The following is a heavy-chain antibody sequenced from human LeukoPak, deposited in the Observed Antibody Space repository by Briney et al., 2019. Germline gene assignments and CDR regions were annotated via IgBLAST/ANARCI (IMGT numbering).Heavy chain of an antibody. J-gene: IGHJ5*02. CDR2: MNPNSGNT. CDR3: ARGHRIAAARGFDP. V-gene: IGHV1-8*01. Sequence: ASVKVSCKASGYTFTSYDINWVRQATGQGFEWMGWMNPNSGNTGYAQKFQGRVTMTRNTSISTAYMELSSLRSEDTAVYYCARGHRIAAARGFDPWGQGTLVTVSS. D-gene: IGHD6-13*01. CDR1: GYTFTSYD.